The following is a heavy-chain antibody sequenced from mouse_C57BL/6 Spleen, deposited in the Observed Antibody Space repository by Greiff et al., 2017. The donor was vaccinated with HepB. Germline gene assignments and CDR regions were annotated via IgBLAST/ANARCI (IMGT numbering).Heavy chain of an antibody. CDR2: INPNNGGT. CDR3: ASAFYDYDVLWYFDV. D-gene: IGHD2-4*01. CDR1: GYTFTDYN. V-gene: IGHV1-18*01. Sequence: EVQLQQSGPELVKPGASVKIPCKASGYTFTDYNMDWVKQSHGKSLEWIGDINPNNGGTIYNQKFKGKATLTVDKSSSTAYMELRSLTSEDTAVYYCASAFYDYDVLWYFDVWGTGTTVTVSS. J-gene: IGHJ1*03.